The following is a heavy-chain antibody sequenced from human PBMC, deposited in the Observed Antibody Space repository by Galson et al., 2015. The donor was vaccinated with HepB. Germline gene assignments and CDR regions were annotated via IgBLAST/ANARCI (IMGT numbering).Heavy chain of an antibody. CDR3: ARDGTTIFGVVTNYYMDV. D-gene: IGHD3-3*01. J-gene: IGHJ6*03. CDR1: GFTFSTYG. Sequence: SLRLSCAASGFTFSTYGMHWVRQAPGKGLEWVAVISYDGSNKYYADSVKGRFTISRDNSKNTLYLQMNSLRAEDTAVYYCARDGTTIFGVVTNYYMDVWGKGTTVTVSS. V-gene: IGHV3-30*03. CDR2: ISYDGSNK.